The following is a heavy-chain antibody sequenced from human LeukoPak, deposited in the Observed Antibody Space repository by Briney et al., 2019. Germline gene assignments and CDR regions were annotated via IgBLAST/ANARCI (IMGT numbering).Heavy chain of an antibody. CDR3: ARTGIKGQWLVPFDY. J-gene: IGHJ4*02. D-gene: IGHD6-19*01. CDR1: GGSISSSGYY. V-gene: IGHV4-39*01. CDR2: LYYSGDT. Sequence: SETLSLTCTVSGGSISSSGYYWGWIRQPPGKGLEWIGTLYYSGDTYYNPSLESRVTISVDTSKNQFSLKLSSVTAADTAVYYCARTGIKGQWLVPFDYWGQGTLVTVSS.